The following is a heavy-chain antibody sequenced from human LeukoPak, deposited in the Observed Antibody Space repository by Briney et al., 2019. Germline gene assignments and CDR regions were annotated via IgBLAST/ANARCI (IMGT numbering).Heavy chain of an antibody. Sequence: SETLSLTCDVSGGSISSGLYSWSWIRQPLGKGLEWIGYIYRTGSTYYNPSLKSRVTISVDTSKNQFSLRLSSVTAADTAVYYCARPQYRSGTSCYWFDPWGQGTLVTVSS. CDR2: IYRTGST. CDR1: GGSISSGLYS. D-gene: IGHD2-2*01. CDR3: ARPQYRSGTSCYWFDP. J-gene: IGHJ5*02. V-gene: IGHV4-30-2*01.